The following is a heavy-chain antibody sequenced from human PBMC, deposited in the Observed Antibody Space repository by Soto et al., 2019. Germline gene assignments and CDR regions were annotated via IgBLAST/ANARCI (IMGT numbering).Heavy chain of an antibody. CDR2: INPNSGGT. J-gene: IGHJ3*02. D-gene: IGHD3-10*01. CDR3: ALTMVRGVIVPFDI. CDR1: GYTFTGYY. V-gene: IGHV1-2*04. Sequence: QVPLVQSGAEVKKPGASVKVSCQASGYTFTGYYMHWVRQAPGQGLEWMGWINPNSGGTNYAQKFQGWVTMTRDTSISTAYMELSRLRSDDTAVYYCALTMVRGVIVPFDIWGQGTMVTVSS.